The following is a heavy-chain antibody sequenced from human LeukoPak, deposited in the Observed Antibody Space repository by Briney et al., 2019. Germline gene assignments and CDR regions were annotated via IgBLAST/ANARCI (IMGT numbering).Heavy chain of an antibody. D-gene: IGHD6-13*01. CDR1: EFSFSTYA. Sequence: QRGGSLRLSCAASEFSFSTYAMPWVRQAPGKGLEWVSGISASNGRTYYADPVRGRFTISRDNSKNTLYLQMNSLRAEDTAVYYCAKSASSSSWYYFDYWGQGALVTVSS. V-gene: IGHV3-23*01. CDR3: AKSASSSSWYYFDY. CDR2: ISASNGRT. J-gene: IGHJ4*02.